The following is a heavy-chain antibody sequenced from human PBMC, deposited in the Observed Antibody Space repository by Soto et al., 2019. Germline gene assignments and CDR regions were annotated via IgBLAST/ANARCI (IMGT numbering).Heavy chain of an antibody. J-gene: IGHJ5*02. Sequence: SETLSLTCTVSGGSISSSSYYWGWIRQPPWKGLEWIGSIYYSGSTYYNPSLKSRVTISVDTSKNQFSLKLSSVTAADTAVYYCAREVPAAIGWFDPWGQGTLVTVSS. V-gene: IGHV4-39*07. CDR3: AREVPAAIGWFDP. CDR2: IYYSGST. CDR1: GGSISSSSYY. D-gene: IGHD2-2*01.